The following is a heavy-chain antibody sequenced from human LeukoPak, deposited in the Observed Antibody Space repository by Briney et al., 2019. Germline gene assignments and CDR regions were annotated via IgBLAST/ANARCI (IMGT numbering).Heavy chain of an antibody. CDR2: ISGSGGST. V-gene: IGHV3-23*01. D-gene: IGHD3-22*01. Sequence: PGGSLRLSRAASGFTFSSYAMSWVRQAPGKGLEWVSAISGSGGSTYYADSVKGRFTISRDNSKNTLYLQMNSLRAEDTAVYYCAKVDRGPPIGPMIVVVISGIDYWGQGTLVTVSS. J-gene: IGHJ4*02. CDR1: GFTFSSYA. CDR3: AKVDRGPPIGPMIVVVISGIDY.